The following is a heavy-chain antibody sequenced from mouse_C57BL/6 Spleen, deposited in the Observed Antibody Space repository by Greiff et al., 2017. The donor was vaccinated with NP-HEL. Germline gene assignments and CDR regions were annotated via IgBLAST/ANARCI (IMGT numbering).Heavy chain of an antibody. Sequence: EVQLQQSGPELVKPGASVKISCKASGYTFTDYYMNWVKQSHGKSLEWIGDINPNNGGTSYNQKFKGKATLTVDKSSSTAYMELRSLTSEDSAVYYCAKLTVVARDYWGQGTTLTVSS. CDR1: GYTFTDYY. CDR2: INPNNGGT. CDR3: AKLTVVARDY. J-gene: IGHJ2*01. V-gene: IGHV1-26*01. D-gene: IGHD1-1*01.